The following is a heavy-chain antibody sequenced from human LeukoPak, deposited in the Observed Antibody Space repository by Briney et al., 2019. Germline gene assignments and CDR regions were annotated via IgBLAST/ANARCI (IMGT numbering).Heavy chain of an antibody. CDR1: GFTFSSYG. V-gene: IGHV3-30*02. D-gene: IGHD3-10*01. CDR3: AKDLGIYYGSGSYLPDY. J-gene: IGHJ4*02. Sequence: GGSLRLSCAASGFTFSSYGMHWVRQAPGKGLEWVAVIWYGGSNKYYADSVKGRFTISRDNSKNTLYLQMNSLRAEDTAVYYCAKDLGIYYGSGSYLPDYWGQGTLVTVSS. CDR2: IWYGGSNK.